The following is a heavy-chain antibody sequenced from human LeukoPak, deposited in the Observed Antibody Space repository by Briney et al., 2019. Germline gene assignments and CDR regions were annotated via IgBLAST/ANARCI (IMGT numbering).Heavy chain of an antibody. CDR3: ARDAGTDGTYFDC. D-gene: IGHD1-1*01. V-gene: IGHV3-30*04. CDR1: GSIFGAYA. J-gene: IGHJ4*02. CDR2: ISYDGSNK. Sequence: PGGSLRLTCAASGSIFGAYALHWVRQAPGKGLEWVAVISYDGSNKYYVDSVKGRITISRDKSKNTVYLQMNSLRVEDTAVYYCARDAGTDGTYFDCWGQGTLVTVSS.